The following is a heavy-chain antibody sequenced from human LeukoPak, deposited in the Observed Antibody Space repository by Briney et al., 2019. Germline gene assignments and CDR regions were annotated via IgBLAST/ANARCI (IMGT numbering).Heavy chain of an antibody. CDR3: ARSFDNYYYYHMDV. Sequence: PGGSLRLSCAASGFIFNSYGMHWVRQAPANGLERVAFIRYDGSNKYYADSVKGRFTSSRDNAKNSLYLQMNSLRAEDTAGYYCARSFDNYYYYHMDVGSKGTTVTVSS. J-gene: IGHJ6*04. CDR1: GFIFNSYG. D-gene: IGHD3-16*01. CDR2: IRYDGSNK. V-gene: IGHV3-30*02.